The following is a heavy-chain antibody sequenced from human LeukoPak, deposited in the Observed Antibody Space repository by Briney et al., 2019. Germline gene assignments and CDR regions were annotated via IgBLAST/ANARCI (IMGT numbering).Heavy chain of an antibody. V-gene: IGHV3-30*02. D-gene: IGHD7-27*01. Sequence: GGSLRLSCAASGFTFSNFAMYWVRQAPGKGLEWVAFIRYDGSDKYYADSVKGRFTISRDNSKNTLYLQMDSLRPEDTAVYYCAKGQLGIQSSKWFDPWGQGTLVTVSS. J-gene: IGHJ5*02. CDR1: GFTFSNFA. CDR2: IRYDGSDK. CDR3: AKGQLGIQSSKWFDP.